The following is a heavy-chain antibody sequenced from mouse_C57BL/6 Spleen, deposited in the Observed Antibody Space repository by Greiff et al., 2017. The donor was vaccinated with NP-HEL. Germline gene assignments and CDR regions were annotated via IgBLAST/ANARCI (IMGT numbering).Heavy chain of an antibody. D-gene: IGHD2-2*01. J-gene: IGHJ3*01. V-gene: IGHV1-80*01. CDR1: GYAFSSYW. Sequence: QVQLQESGAELVKPGASVKISCKASGYAFSSYWMNWVKQRPGKGLEWIGQIYPGDGDTNYNGKFKGKATLTADKSSSTAYMQLSSLTSEDSAVYFCARGGMVTTGFAYWGQGTLVTVSA. CDR2: IYPGDGDT. CDR3: ARGGMVTTGFAY.